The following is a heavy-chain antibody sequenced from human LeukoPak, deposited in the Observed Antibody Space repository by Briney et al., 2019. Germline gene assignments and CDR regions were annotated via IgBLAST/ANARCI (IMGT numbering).Heavy chain of an antibody. D-gene: IGHD6-13*01. J-gene: IGHJ5*02. V-gene: IGHV4-4*07. CDR3: AREGPVAGP. CDR1: GASISSFY. Sequence: SETLSLTCTVSGASISSFYWSWIRQPAGKGLQWIGRIHTSGSANYNPSLKSRVTMSVDMSKNQFSLKLTSVTAAHTAVYYCAREGPVAGPWGQGTLVTVSS. CDR2: IHTSGSA.